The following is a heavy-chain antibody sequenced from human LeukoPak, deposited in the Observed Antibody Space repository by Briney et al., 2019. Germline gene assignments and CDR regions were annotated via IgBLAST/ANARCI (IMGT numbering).Heavy chain of an antibody. V-gene: IGHV4-30-2*01. CDR2: IYHSGST. J-gene: IGHJ4*02. CDR3: ARVGIAAAGAIDY. CDR1: GGSISSGGYS. D-gene: IGHD6-13*01. Sequence: SETLSLTCAVSGGSISSGGYSWRWLRQPPGTGLEWIGYIYHSGSTYYNPSLKSRVTISVDRSKNQFSLKLSSVTAADTAVYYCARVGIAAAGAIDYWGQGTLVTVSS.